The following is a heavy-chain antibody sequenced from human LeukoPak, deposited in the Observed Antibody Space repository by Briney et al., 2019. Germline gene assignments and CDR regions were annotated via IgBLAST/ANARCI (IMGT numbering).Heavy chain of an antibody. D-gene: IGHD6-13*01. V-gene: IGHV1-18*04. CDR3: ARDAIAAAGYYYYYMDV. CDR2: ISAYNGNT. Sequence: ASVKVSCKASGYTFTSYYIHWVRQAPGQGLEWMGWISAYNGNTNYAQKLQGRVTMTTDTSTSTAYMELSRLRSDDTAVYYCARDAIAAAGYYYYYMDVWGKGTTVTVSS. J-gene: IGHJ6*03. CDR1: GYTFTSYY.